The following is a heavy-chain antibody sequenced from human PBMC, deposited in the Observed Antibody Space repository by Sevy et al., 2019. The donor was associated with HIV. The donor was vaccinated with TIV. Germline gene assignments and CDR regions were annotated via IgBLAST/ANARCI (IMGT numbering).Heavy chain of an antibody. Sequence: GGSLRLSCAASGFTFSSYAMSWVRQAPGKGLEWVSAISGSGGSTSYADSVKGRFTISRDNSKNTLYLQMNSLRAEDTAVYYCAKDPPMITFGGVTSDYWGQGTLVTVSS. CDR2: ISGSGGST. CDR3: AKDPPMITFGGVTSDY. D-gene: IGHD3-16*01. J-gene: IGHJ4*02. CDR1: GFTFSSYA. V-gene: IGHV3-23*01.